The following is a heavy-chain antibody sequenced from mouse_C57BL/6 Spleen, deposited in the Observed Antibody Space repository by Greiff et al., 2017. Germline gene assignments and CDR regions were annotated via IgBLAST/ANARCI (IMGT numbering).Heavy chain of an antibody. CDR1: GYTFTDYY. CDR3: ARSDYDYDGYYFDY. D-gene: IGHD2-4*01. CDR2: IYPGSGNT. J-gene: IGHJ2*01. V-gene: IGHV1-76*01. Sequence: QVQLKESGAELVRPGASVKLSCKASGYTFTDYYINWVKQRPGQGLEWIARIYPGSGNTYYNEKFKGKATLTAEKSSSTAYMQLSSLTSEDSAVYFGARSDYDYDGYYFDYWGQGTTLAVSS.